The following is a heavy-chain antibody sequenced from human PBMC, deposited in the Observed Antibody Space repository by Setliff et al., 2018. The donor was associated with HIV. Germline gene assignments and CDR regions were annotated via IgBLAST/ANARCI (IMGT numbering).Heavy chain of an antibody. CDR1: GGSISNYY. CDR3: ARGGVLRYFDWAY. Sequence: PSETLSLTCTVSGGSISNYYWSWIRHPPGKGLEWIGYIYTSGSTDYNPSLKSRVTIAVDTSKNQCSLKLSSVTAANPAVYSCARGGVLRYFDWAYWGQGTLVTVAS. CDR2: IYTSGST. J-gene: IGHJ4*02. V-gene: IGHV4-4*08. D-gene: IGHD3-9*01.